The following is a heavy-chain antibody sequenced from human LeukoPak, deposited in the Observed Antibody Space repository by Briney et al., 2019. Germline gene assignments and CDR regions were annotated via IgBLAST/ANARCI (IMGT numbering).Heavy chain of an antibody. CDR1: GGSISSYY. CDR2: IYTSGST. Sequence: PSETLSLTCTVSGGSISSYYWSWIRQPAGKGLEWIGRIYTSGSTNYNPSLKSRVTMSVDTSKNQFSLKLSSVTAADTAVYYCARASGYCSGGSCYRYYYGMDVWGQGTTVTVSS. J-gene: IGHJ6*02. CDR3: ARASGYCSGGSCYRYYYGMDV. D-gene: IGHD2-15*01. V-gene: IGHV4-4*07.